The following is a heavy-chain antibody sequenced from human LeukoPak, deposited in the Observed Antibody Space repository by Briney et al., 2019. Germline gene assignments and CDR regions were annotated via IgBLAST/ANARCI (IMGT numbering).Heavy chain of an antibody. V-gene: IGHV3-30*18. Sequence: GGSLRLSCAASGFTFSSYAMSWVRQAPGKGLEWVAVISYDGSNKYYADSVKGRFTISRDNSKNTLYLQMNSLRAEDTAVYYCAKDLWFGELEWGQGTLVTVSS. D-gene: IGHD3-10*01. CDR2: ISYDGSNK. J-gene: IGHJ4*02. CDR1: GFTFSSYA. CDR3: AKDLWFGELE.